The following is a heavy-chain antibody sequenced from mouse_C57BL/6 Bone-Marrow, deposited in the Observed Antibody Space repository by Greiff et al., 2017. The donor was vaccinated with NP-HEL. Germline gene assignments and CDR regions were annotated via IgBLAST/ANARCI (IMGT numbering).Heavy chain of an antibody. Sequence: VQLKQSGPGMVKPSQSLSLTCTVTGYSITSGYDWHWIRHFPGNKLEWMGYISYSGSTNYNPSLKSRISITHDTSKNHFFLKLNSVTTEDTATYYCARYGNYGYFDYWGQGTTLTVSS. D-gene: IGHD2-10*02. CDR1: GYSITSGYD. J-gene: IGHJ2*01. CDR2: ISYSGST. CDR3: ARYGNYGYFDY. V-gene: IGHV3-1*01.